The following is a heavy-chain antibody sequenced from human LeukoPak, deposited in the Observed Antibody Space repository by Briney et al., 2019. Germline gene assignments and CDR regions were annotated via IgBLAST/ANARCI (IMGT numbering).Heavy chain of an antibody. CDR2: IYYSGST. Sequence: SETLSLTCTVSGGSISSYYWSWIRQPPGKGLEWIGYIYYSGSTNYNPSLKSRVAISVDTSKNQFSLKLSSVTAADTAVYYCASSASGGYDYVGFDYWGQGTLVTVSS. J-gene: IGHJ4*02. CDR1: GGSISSYY. D-gene: IGHD5-12*01. V-gene: IGHV4-59*01. CDR3: ASSASGGYDYVGFDY.